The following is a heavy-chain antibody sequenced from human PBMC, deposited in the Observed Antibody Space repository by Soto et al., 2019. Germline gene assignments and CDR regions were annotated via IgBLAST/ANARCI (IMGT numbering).Heavy chain of an antibody. CDR2: IFPIFGTA. CDR3: ASYPYDFWSGYYTPHFDY. V-gene: IGHV1-69*13. CDR1: GGTFSSYA. Sequence: ASVKGICKASGGTFSSYAICWVRQAPGQGLVWMGGIFPIFGTANYAQNFQGRVTITAEESTSTAYMELSSLRSEDTAVYYCASYPYDFWSGYYTPHFDYWGQGTLVTVSS. D-gene: IGHD3-3*01. J-gene: IGHJ4*02.